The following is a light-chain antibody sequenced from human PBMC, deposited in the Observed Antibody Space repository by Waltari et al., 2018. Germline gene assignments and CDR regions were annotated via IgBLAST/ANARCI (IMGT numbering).Light chain of an antibody. J-gene: IGLJ1*01. Sequence: QSALTQPASVSGSPGQSITISCTGTSSHVGGYNSASWYQQHPGKAPKLMICDVSKRPSGVSNRFSGSKSGNTASLTISGLQAEDEADYYCSSYTSSSTFVFGTGTKVTVL. CDR2: DVS. CDR3: SSYTSSSTFV. V-gene: IGLV2-14*01. CDR1: SSHVGGYNS.